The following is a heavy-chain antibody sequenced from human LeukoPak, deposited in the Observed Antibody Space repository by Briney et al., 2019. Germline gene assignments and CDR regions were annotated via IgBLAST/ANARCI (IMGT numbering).Heavy chain of an antibody. CDR1: GFTFSSCS. V-gene: IGHV3-21*01. J-gene: IGHJ4*02. D-gene: IGHD4-17*01. CDR3: ARVTTVTTTY. Sequence: GVSLRLSCAASGFTFSSCSMNWVRQAPGKGLEWVSSISSSSSYIYYADSVKGRFTISRDNAKNSLYLQMNSLRDEDTAVYYCARVTTVTTTYWGQGTLVTVSS. CDR2: ISSSSSYI.